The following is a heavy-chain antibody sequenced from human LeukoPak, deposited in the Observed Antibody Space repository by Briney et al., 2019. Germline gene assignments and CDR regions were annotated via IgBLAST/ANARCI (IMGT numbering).Heavy chain of an antibody. Sequence: SETLSLTCTVSGGSISSYYWSWIRQPPGKGLEWIGYIYYSGSTYYNPSLKSRVTISVDTSKNQFSLKLSSVTAADTAVYYCARDDSSSDLRLFDYWGQGTLVTVSS. CDR2: IYYSGST. CDR1: GGSISSYY. J-gene: IGHJ4*02. V-gene: IGHV4-59*12. CDR3: ARDDSSSDLRLFDY. D-gene: IGHD6-13*01.